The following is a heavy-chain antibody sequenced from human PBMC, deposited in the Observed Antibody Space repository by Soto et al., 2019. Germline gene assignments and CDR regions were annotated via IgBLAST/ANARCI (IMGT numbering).Heavy chain of an antibody. CDR3: ARLGAGDPQGVYYYYYYYMDV. V-gene: IGHV5-51*01. CDR1: GYSFTNYL. CDR2: IYPGDSDT. Sequence: PVESLQISCKGSGYSFTNYLIGWVRKIPGKGLEWMGIIYPGDSDTRYSPSFQGQVTISADKSIRTAYLQWSSLKASDTAMYYCARLGAGDPQGVYYYYYYYMDVWGKGTTVTVSS. D-gene: IGHD4-17*01. J-gene: IGHJ6*03.